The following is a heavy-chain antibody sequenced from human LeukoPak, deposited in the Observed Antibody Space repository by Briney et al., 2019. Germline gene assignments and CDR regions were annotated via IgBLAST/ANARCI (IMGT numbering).Heavy chain of an antibody. CDR3: ARVSPGGYFDY. Sequence: GGSLRLSCAASGFTFSDYYMSWIRQAPGKGLEWVSYISSSGSTIYYADSVKGRFTISRDNANNLLYLQMNSLRAEDTAVYYCARVSPGGYFDYWGQGTLVTVSS. V-gene: IGHV3-11*04. CDR2: ISSSGSTI. D-gene: IGHD5/OR15-5a*01. CDR1: GFTFSDYY. J-gene: IGHJ4*02.